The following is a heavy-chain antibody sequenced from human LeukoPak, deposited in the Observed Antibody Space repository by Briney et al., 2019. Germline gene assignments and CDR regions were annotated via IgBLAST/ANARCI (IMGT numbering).Heavy chain of an antibody. CDR1: GFTFINYA. D-gene: IGHD3-9*01. V-gene: IGHV3-23*01. CDR3: SREYFDWSRNYYYGMDV. CDR2: ISGSGDNT. J-gene: IGHJ6*02. Sequence: GGSLRLSCAASGFTFINYAMSWVRQAPGKGLEWVSAISGSGDNTYYADSVKGRFTISRDTSKNTLYLQMNSLRAEDTAVYYCSREYFDWSRNYYYGMDVWGQGTTVTVSS.